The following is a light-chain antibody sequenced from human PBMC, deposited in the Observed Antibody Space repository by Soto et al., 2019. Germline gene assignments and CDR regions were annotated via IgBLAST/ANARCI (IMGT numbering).Light chain of an antibody. Sequence: EIVLTQSPATLSSFPGDRVTLSCRASQAVNTRLAWYQHRPGQAPRLLIYLASNRAAGVPARFSGSGSGTDFTLTISDVEPEDFAVYYCHQRQSWPRKFGQGT. V-gene: IGKV3-11*01. J-gene: IGKJ1*01. CDR3: HQRQSWPRK. CDR2: LAS. CDR1: QAVNTR.